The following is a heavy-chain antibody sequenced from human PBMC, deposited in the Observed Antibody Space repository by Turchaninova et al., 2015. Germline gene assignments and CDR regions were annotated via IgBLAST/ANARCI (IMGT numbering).Heavy chain of an antibody. Sequence: QVQLQESGPGLVKPSATLSLTFAVPGYSISTGYYWGWFPQPPGEGLEWIGGMYHSGSTYYNPSRKSRVTISVYTNNNHFSLSLSPVTAADTAVYYCARLSGDLDGTDYWGQGTLVTVSS. D-gene: IGHD1-14*01. V-gene: IGHV4-38-2*01. CDR3: ARLSGDLDGTDY. CDR2: MYHSGST. CDR1: GYSISTGYY. J-gene: IGHJ4*02.